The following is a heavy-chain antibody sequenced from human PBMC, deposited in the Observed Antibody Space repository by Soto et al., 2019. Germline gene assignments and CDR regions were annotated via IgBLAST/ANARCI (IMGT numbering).Heavy chain of an antibody. J-gene: IGHJ6*02. CDR3: AAASKGFLEWLYYYYYGMDV. CDR1: GFTFTSSA. V-gene: IGHV1-58*01. CDR2: IVVGSGNT. D-gene: IGHD3-3*01. Sequence: RASVKVSCKASGFTFTSSAVQWVRQARGQRLEWIGWIVVGSGNTNYAQKFQERVTITRDMSTSTAYMELSSLRSEDTAVYYCAAASKGFLEWLYYYYYGMDVWGQGTTVTVSS.